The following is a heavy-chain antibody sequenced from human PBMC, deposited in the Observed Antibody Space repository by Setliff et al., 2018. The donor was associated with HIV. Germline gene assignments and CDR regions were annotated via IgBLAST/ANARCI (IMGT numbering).Heavy chain of an antibody. D-gene: IGHD3-16*01. CDR2: ISYDGTYK. J-gene: IGHJ6*03. Sequence: GESLKISCAAXXXTLXNCAIHCVRQAPGKGLGGVVLISYDGTYKYYAESVKGRFTISXXNSRNTLXXQMNSLRTEDTAVYYCAKDWGSRLSYSFYYMDVWGKGTXXXVSS. CDR1: XXTLXNCA. CDR3: AKDWGSRLSYSFYYMDV. V-gene: IGHV3-30*04.